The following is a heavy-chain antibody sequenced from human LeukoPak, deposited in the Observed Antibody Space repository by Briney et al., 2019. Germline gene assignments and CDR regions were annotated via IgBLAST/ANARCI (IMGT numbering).Heavy chain of an antibody. CDR3: VKDRMYYYGSNGYPDY. CDR2: INSDGSST. Sequence: GGSLRLSCVASGFTFSSYWMHWVRQAPGKGLVWVSRINSDGSSTNYADSVKGRFTISRDNAKNSLYLQMSSLRAEDTALYYCVKDRMYYYGSNGYPDYWGQGTLVTVSS. CDR1: GFTFSSYW. V-gene: IGHV3-74*01. D-gene: IGHD3-22*01. J-gene: IGHJ4*02.